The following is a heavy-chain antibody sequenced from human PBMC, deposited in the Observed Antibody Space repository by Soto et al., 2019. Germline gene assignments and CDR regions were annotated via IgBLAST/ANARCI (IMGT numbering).Heavy chain of an antibody. V-gene: IGHV5-51*01. CDR3: ARQGSIANCRNWLDT. CDR1: GYSFTSYW. CDR2: IYPADPDT. D-gene: IGHD6-6*01. Sequence: GDSLKISCKASGYSFTSYWIAWVRQVPGKGLEWMGIIYPADPDTRYSPSFEGQVTISADKSISTAFLQRSSVTASDTAIYYCARQGSIANCRNWLDTWGQGTPVTVSS. J-gene: IGHJ5*02.